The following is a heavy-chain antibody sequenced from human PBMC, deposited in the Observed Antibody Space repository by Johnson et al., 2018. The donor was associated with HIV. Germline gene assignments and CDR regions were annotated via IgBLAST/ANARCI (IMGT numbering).Heavy chain of an antibody. CDR1: GFTFSSYA. V-gene: IGHV3-30*04. CDR2: ISYDGSNK. J-gene: IGHJ3*02. D-gene: IGHD6-6*01. Sequence: QVQLVESGGGVVQPGRSLRLSCAASGFTFSSYAMHWVRQAPGKGLEWVAVISYDGSNKYYADSVKGRFTISRDNSKNTLYLQMNSLRAEDTAVYYCARAEQLAGGAFCIWGQRKIGTVS. CDR3: ARAEQLAGGAFCI.